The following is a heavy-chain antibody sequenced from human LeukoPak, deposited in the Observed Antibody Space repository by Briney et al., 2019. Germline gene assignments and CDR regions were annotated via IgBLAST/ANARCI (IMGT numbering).Heavy chain of an antibody. CDR3: AKRGVVIRVILVGFHKEAYYFDS. CDR1: GITHSNHQ. D-gene: IGHD3-22*01. CDR2: ISYSGRSP. V-gene: IGHV3-23*05. J-gene: IGHJ4*02. Sequence: GGSLRHSCALSGITHSNHQMLDARPATEKGGEWVADISYSGRSPNSAHSVTGHFIISQDKPKNTPDLQMSSLRAEGTGVHFCAKRGVVIRVILVGFHKEAYYFDSWGQGALVTVSS.